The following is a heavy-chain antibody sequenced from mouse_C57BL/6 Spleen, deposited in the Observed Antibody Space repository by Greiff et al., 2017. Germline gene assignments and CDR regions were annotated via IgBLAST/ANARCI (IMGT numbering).Heavy chain of an antibody. V-gene: IGHV1-76*01. CDR2: IYPGSGNT. Sequence: VQLQESGAELVRPGASVKLSCKASGYTFPDYYINWVKQRPGQGLEWIARIYPGSGNTYYNEKFKGKATLTAEKSSCTAYMQLSSLTSEDSAFYFCARDYGSVFDYWGQGTTLTVSS. CDR1: GYTFPDYY. D-gene: IGHD1-1*01. CDR3: ARDYGSVFDY. J-gene: IGHJ2*01.